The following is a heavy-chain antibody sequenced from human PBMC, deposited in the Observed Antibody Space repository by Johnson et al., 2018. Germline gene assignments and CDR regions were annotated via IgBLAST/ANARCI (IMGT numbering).Heavy chain of an antibody. J-gene: IGHJ6*03. D-gene: IGHD5-24*01. CDR3: ASLRVREYMDV. CDR1: GFTFDDYD. Sequence: VQLVQSGGGLVQPGRSLSLSCAASGFTFDDYDMHWVRQAPGKGLEWVSGISRHSDRIGYADSVKGRFTISRDNAKCSLLYLQMNSLRAGEKALYYCASLRVREYMDVWGEGTTVTVSS. CDR2: ISRHSDRI. V-gene: IGHV3-9*01.